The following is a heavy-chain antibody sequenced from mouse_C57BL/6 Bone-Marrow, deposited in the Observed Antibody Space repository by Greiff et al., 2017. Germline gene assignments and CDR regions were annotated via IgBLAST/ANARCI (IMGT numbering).Heavy chain of an antibody. CDR3: TKNDYDGGPY. J-gene: IGHJ3*01. CDR1: GFNIKDDY. D-gene: IGHD2-4*01. Sequence: EVQLVESGAELVRPGASVKLSCTASGFNIKDDYMHWVKQRPEQGLEWIGWIDPENGDTEYASKFQGKATITADTSSNTAYLQLSSLTSEDTAVYYCTKNDYDGGPYWGQGTLVTVSA. CDR2: IDPENGDT. V-gene: IGHV14-4*01.